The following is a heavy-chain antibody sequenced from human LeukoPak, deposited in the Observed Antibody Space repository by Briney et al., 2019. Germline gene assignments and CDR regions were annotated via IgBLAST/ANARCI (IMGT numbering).Heavy chain of an antibody. CDR3: AREYYYGSGSPLDV. D-gene: IGHD3-10*01. Sequence: GGSLRLSCAASGFTFSSYAMHWVRQAPGKGLEWVAVISYDGSNKYYADSVKGRFTISRDNSKNTLYLQMNSLRAEDTAVYYCAREYYYGSGSPLDVWGKGTTVTVSS. J-gene: IGHJ6*04. V-gene: IGHV3-30*04. CDR2: ISYDGSNK. CDR1: GFTFSSYA.